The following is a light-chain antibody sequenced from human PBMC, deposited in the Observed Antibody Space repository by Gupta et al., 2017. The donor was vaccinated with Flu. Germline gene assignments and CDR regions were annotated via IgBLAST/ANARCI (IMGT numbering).Light chain of an antibody. CDR2: GAS. V-gene: IGKV3D-20*02. Sequence: EIVLTQSPGTLSLSPGERPTLSCRASQSVSSSHLAWYQQKPGQAPRLLIYGASSRATGIPDRFSGSGSGTDFTLTISRLEPEDFAVYYCQQRCIWPRTFGRGTRVEIK. CDR1: QSVSSSH. J-gene: IGKJ1*01. CDR3: QQRCIWPRT.